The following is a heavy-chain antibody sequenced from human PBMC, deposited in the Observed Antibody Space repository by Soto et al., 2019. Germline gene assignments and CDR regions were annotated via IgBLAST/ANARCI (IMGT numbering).Heavy chain of an antibody. J-gene: IGHJ6*02. Sequence: QVQLQESGPGLVKPSETLSLTCTVSGGSISSYYWSWIRQPPGKGLEWIGYIYYSGSTNYNPSLKSRVTTSVDTSKNQFSLKLSSVTAADTAVYYCARDRYYDSSGYYRGYYYYGMDVWGQGTTVTVSS. CDR3: ARDRYYDSSGYYRGYYYYGMDV. CDR2: IYYSGST. V-gene: IGHV4-59*01. D-gene: IGHD3-22*01. CDR1: GGSISSYY.